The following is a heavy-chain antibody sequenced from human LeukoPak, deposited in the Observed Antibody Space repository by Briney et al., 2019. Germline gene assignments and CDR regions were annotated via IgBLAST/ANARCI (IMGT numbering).Heavy chain of an antibody. CDR3: ARDRQQLVQNYYGMDV. D-gene: IGHD6-13*01. CDR2: IYYSGST. Sequence: SETLSLTCTVSGGSISSGDYYWSWIRQPPGKGLEWIGYIYYSGSTYYNPSLKSRVTISVDTSKNQFSLKLSSVTAADTAVYYCARDRQQLVQNYYGMDVWGQGTTVTVSS. V-gene: IGHV4-30-4*01. CDR1: GGSISSGDYY. J-gene: IGHJ6*02.